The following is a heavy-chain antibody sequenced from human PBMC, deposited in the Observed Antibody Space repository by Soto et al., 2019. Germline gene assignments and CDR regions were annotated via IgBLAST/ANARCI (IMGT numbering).Heavy chain of an antibody. CDR3: ARDHMVVTMVRRVIAPRYYRMDV. CDR2: IYYSGST. D-gene: IGHD3-10*01. V-gene: IGHV4-30-4*01. J-gene: IGHJ6*02. Sequence: QVQLQESGPGLVKPSQTLSLTCTVSGGSISSGDYYWSWIRQPPGKGLEWIGYIYYSGSTYYNTSPEMRVTISVDTSRNQVSLKLSFVTAADTAVYYCARDHMVVTMVRRVIAPRYYRMDVWGQGTTVTVSS. CDR1: GGSISSGDYY.